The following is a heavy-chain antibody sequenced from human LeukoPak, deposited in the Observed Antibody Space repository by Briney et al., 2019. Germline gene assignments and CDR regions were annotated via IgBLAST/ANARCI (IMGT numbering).Heavy chain of an antibody. CDR3: ARALYYYDSSGSPY. CDR1: GFTFSSYS. D-gene: IGHD3-22*01. V-gene: IGHV3-21*01. J-gene: IGHJ4*02. Sequence: GGSLRLSCAASGFTFSSYSMNWVRQAPGKGLEWVSSISSSSYIYYADSVKGRFTISRDNAKNSLYLQMNSLRAEDTAVYYCARALYYYDSSGSPYWGQGTLVTVSS. CDR2: ISSSSYI.